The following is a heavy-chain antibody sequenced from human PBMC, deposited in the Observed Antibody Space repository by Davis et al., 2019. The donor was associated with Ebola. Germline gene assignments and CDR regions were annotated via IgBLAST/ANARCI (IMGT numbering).Heavy chain of an antibody. J-gene: IGHJ4*02. Sequence: PGGSLRLSCTVSGGSISGSHWTWIRQPAGKGLEWIGRIYATGTTNYNPSLRGQATVSVDKSKMQFSLNLNSVTAADTAVYYCARERWQHFVDYWGQGILVTVSS. CDR2: IYATGTT. CDR1: GGSISGSH. D-gene: IGHD5-24*01. CDR3: ARERWQHFVDY. V-gene: IGHV4-4*07.